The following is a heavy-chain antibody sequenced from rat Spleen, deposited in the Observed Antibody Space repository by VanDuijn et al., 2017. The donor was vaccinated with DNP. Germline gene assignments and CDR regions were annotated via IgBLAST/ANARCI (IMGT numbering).Heavy chain of an antibody. CDR2: ISTSGEYT. CDR1: GFTFSNYD. CDR3: TRGGTYYFDY. J-gene: IGHJ2*01. Sequence: EVQLVESGGDLVQPGRSVKLSCAASGFTFSNYDMAWVRQAPTKGLEWVASISTSGEYTHYRDSLMGRFTSSRDDAKSTLYLQMDSLRSEDTATYYCTRGGTYYFDYWGQGVLVTVSS. D-gene: IGHD4-3*01. V-gene: IGHV5-25*01.